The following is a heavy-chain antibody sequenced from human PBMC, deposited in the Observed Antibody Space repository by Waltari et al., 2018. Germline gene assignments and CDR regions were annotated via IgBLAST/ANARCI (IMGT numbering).Heavy chain of an antibody. CDR1: GGSFSGYY. J-gene: IGHJ4*02. CDR2: INHSVST. V-gene: IGHV4-34*01. Sequence: QVQLQQWGAGLLKPSETLSLTCAVYGGSFSGYYWSWIRQPPGQGLAWIGEINHSVSTNFNPSLKNLVTISVDPSKNQFSLKLSSLTAADTAVYYCARHLYDYVWGSRSGYFDYWGQGTLVTVSS. D-gene: IGHD3-16*01. CDR3: ARHLYDYVWGSRSGYFDY.